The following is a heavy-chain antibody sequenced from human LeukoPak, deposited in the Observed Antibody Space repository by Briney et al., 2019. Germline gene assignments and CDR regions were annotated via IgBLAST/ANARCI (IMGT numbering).Heavy chain of an antibody. Sequence: GGSLRLSCAASGFTFSSYAMSWVRQPPGRGRGWVSALSGSGGSTYYADSVKGRFTISRDNSKNTLYLQMNSLRAEDTAVYYCAKTSLGIAVAGGMFDYWGQGTLVTVSS. CDR2: LSGSGGST. V-gene: IGHV3-23*01. D-gene: IGHD6-19*01. CDR3: AKTSLGIAVAGGMFDY. CDR1: GFTFSSYA. J-gene: IGHJ4*02.